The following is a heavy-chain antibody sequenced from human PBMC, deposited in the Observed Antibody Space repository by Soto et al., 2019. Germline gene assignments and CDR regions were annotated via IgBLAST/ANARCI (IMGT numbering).Heavy chain of an antibody. CDR2: IFYSGST. D-gene: IGHD2-21*02. V-gene: IGHV4-30-4*01. CDR1: GDSIISGVYY. J-gene: IGHJ6*02. CDR3: ARGLILRPIVVVTAIHYYYYGMDV. Sequence: SETLSLTCTVSGDSIISGVYYWSWIRQPPGKGLEWIGYIFYSGSTYYNPSLKSRVTISVDTSKNQFSLKLSSVTAADTAVYYCARGLILRPIVVVTAIHYYYYGMDVWGQGTTVTVSS.